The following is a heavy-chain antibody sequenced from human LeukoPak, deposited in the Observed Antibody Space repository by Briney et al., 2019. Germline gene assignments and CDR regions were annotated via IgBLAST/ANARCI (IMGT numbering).Heavy chain of an antibody. Sequence: PSGTLSLTCAVSGGSISSGGYSWSWIRQPPGKGLEWIGYIYHSGSTYYSPSLKSRVTISVDRSKNQFSLKLSSVTAADTAVYYCARGISSGYYLYYFDYWGQGTLVTVSS. CDR3: ARGISSGYYLYYFDY. CDR1: GGSISSGGYS. V-gene: IGHV4-30-2*01. D-gene: IGHD3-22*01. CDR2: IYHSGST. J-gene: IGHJ4*02.